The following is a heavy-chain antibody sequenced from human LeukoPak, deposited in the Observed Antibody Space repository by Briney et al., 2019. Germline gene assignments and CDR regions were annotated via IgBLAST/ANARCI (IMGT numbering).Heavy chain of an antibody. CDR3: ARGSDDTKDYYYYYGMDV. V-gene: IGHV1-24*01. CDR2: FDPEDGET. J-gene: IGHJ6*02. Sequence: GASVKVSCKVSGYTLTELSMHWVRQAPGKGLEWMGGFDPEDGETIYAQKFQGRVTMTEDTSTDTAYMELSSLRSEETAVYYCARGSDDTKDYYYYYGMDVWGQGTTVTVSS. D-gene: IGHD2-8*01. CDR1: GYTLTELS.